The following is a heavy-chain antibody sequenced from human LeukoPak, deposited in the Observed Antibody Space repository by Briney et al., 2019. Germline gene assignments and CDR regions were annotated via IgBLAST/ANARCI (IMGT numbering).Heavy chain of an antibody. D-gene: IGHD4-23*01. CDR2: VNQSGST. V-gene: IGHV4-34*01. J-gene: IGHJ4*02. Sequence: PSETLSLTCAVYGGSFSTYYWSWIRQPPGKGLEWIGEVNQSGSTNYNPSLKGRVTISGDKSKNQFSLYLNSVTAADTAMYYCARRRWLDYWGQGTLVTVSS. CDR1: GGSFSTYY. CDR3: ARRRWLDY.